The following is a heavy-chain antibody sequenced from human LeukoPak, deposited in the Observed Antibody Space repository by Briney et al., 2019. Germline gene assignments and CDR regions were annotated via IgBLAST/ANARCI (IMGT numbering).Heavy chain of an antibody. J-gene: IGHJ5*02. D-gene: IGHD3-3*01. Sequence: AGGSLRLSCAASGFTFSSYAMSWVRQAPGKGLEWVSAISGSGGSTYYADSVKGRFTISRDNSKNTLYLQMNSLRAEDTAVYYCAKHRILEWFFWFDPWGQGTLVTVSS. CDR3: AKHRILEWFFWFDP. V-gene: IGHV3-23*01. CDR1: GFTFSSYA. CDR2: ISGSGGST.